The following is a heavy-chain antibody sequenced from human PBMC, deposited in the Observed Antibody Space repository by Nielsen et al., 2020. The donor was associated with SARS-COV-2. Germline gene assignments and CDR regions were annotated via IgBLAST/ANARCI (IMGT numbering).Heavy chain of an antibody. CDR3: ARERSSSSWRRAENAFDI. V-gene: IGHV3-30*04. D-gene: IGHD6-6*01. J-gene: IGHJ3*02. Sequence: GGSLRLSCAASGFTFSRYAMHWDRKAQGKGLEWVTIISYSGSNKYADSVKGRFTISRDNSKSTLYLQMNSLRTEDTAVYYCARERSSSSWRRAENAFDIWGQGTMVTVSS. CDR1: GFTFSRYA. CDR2: ISYSGSNK.